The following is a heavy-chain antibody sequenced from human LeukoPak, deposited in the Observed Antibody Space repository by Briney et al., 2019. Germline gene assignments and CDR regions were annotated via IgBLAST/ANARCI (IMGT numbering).Heavy chain of an antibody. CDR3: ARAKGSGGSCYLDY. CDR2: IKQDGSEK. V-gene: IGHV3-7*01. D-gene: IGHD2-15*01. CDR1: EFTFSRFW. J-gene: IGHJ4*02. Sequence: PGGSLRLSCAASEFTFSRFWMSWVRQAPGKGLEWVANIKQDGSEKYYVDSVKGRFTISRDNAKNSLYLQMNSLRAEDTAVYYCARAKGSGGSCYLDYWGQGTLVTVSS.